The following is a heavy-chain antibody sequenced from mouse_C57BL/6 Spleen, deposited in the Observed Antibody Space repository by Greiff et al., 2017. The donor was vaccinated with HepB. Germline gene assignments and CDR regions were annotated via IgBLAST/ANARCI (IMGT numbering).Heavy chain of an antibody. CDR2: IYPDSGST. J-gene: IGHJ2*01. CDR3: ARGEVGRRGY. V-gene: IGHV1-55*01. CDR1: GYTFTSYW. Sequence: QVQLQQPGAELVKPGASVKMSCTASGYTFTSYWITWVKQRPGRGLEWIGDIYPDSGSTNYNEKFKSQATLTVDTSSSTAYMQLSSLTSEDSAVYYCARGEVGRRGYWGQGTTLTVSS. D-gene: IGHD1-3*01.